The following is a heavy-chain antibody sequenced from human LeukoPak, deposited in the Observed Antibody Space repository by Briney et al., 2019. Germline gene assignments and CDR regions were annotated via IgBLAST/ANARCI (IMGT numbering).Heavy chain of an antibody. J-gene: IGHJ3*02. Sequence: GGSLRLSCSASGFTFSRYTMHWVRQAPGKGLEYVSGISSNGGSTYYADSVQGRFTISRDNAKNSLYLQMNSLTVEDTAVYYCARKMKTGDRVGTFDIWGQGTMVTVSS. CDR2: ISSNGGST. CDR1: GFTFSRYT. CDR3: ARKMKTGDRVGTFDI. V-gene: IGHV3-64*04. D-gene: IGHD1-1*01.